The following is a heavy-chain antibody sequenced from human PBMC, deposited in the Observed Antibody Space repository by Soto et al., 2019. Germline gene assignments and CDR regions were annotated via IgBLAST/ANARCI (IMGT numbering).Heavy chain of an antibody. V-gene: IGHV3-53*01. J-gene: IGHJ3*02. D-gene: IGHD2-8*01. CDR1: GFTVSSNY. Sequence: GGSLRLSCAASGFTVSSNYMSWVRQAPGKGLEWVSVIYSGGSTYYADSGKGRFTISGDNSKNTLYLQMNSLRAEDMAVYYCARYCTNGVCYPYYYDSRDAFDIWGQGTMVTVSS. CDR2: IYSGGST. CDR3: ARYCTNGVCYPYYYDSRDAFDI.